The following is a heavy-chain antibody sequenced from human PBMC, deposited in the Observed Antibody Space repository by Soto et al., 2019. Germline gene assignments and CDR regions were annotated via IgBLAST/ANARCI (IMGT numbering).Heavy chain of an antibody. V-gene: IGHV3-53*01. Sequence: GGSLRLSCAASGLTVSRSFMSWVRQAPGKGLEWVSVIYTGGTTYSADSLKGRFTISRDNSKNTLFLQMNSLRVEDTAMYYCAIDPVGSYYFDASRQRTLLTVSS. D-gene: IGHD1-26*01. CDR1: GLTVSRSF. J-gene: IGHJ4*02. CDR2: IYTGGTT. CDR3: AIDPVGSYYFDA.